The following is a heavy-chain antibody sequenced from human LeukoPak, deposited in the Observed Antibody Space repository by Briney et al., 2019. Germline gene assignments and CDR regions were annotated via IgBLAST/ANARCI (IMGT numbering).Heavy chain of an antibody. CDR3: AGAPIAAAAHYYYYMDV. J-gene: IGHJ6*03. V-gene: IGHV1-69*05. CDR2: IIPIFGTA. Sequence: SVKVSCKASGGTFSSYAISWVRQAPGQGLEWMGGIIPIFGTANYAQKFQGRVTITTDESTSTAYMELSSLRSEDTAVYYCAGAPIAAAAHYYYYMDVWGKGTTVTVSS. D-gene: IGHD6-13*01. CDR1: GGTFSSYA.